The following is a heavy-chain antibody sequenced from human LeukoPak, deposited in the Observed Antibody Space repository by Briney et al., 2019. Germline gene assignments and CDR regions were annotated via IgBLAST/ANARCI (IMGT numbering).Heavy chain of an antibody. CDR2: IKSETDGGTT. CDR1: AFTFTNAW. J-gene: IGHJ4*02. CDR3: TTGLGINWNDLGSFDY. V-gene: IGHV3-15*07. D-gene: IGHD1-1*01. Sequence: GGSLRLSCAASAFTFTNAWMNWVRQAPGKGLEWVGRIKSETDGGTTDYAAPVKGRFTISRDDSKNTLYLQMNSLKTEDTAVYYCTTGLGINWNDLGSFDYWAREPWSPSPQ.